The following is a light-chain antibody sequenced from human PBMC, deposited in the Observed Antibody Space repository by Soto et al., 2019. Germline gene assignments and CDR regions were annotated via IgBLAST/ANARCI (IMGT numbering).Light chain of an antibody. CDR3: MLYMGSGIYV. J-gene: IGLJ1*01. Sequence: QTVVTQEPSFSVSPGGNVTLTCGLSSGSVSSGYYPSWYQRTPGQSPRPLMYNTNTRSSGVPDRFSGSILGDKAALTITGAQADDESEYYCMLYMGSGIYVFGTGTKLTVL. CDR1: SGSVSSGYY. CDR2: NTN. V-gene: IGLV8-61*01.